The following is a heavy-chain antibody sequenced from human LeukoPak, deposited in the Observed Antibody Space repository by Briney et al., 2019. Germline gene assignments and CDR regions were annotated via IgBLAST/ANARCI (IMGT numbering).Heavy chain of an antibody. CDR3: ATRMASSSWYPWNSDYYYYYMDV. V-gene: IGHV4-59*01. Sequence: SETLSLTCTVSGGSISSYYWSWIRQPPGKGLEWIGYIYYSGSTNYNPSLKSRVTISVDKSKNQFSLKLSSVTAADTAVYYCATRMASSSWYPWNSDYYYYYMDVWGKGTTVTVSS. J-gene: IGHJ6*03. CDR2: IYYSGST. CDR1: GGSISSYY. D-gene: IGHD6-13*01.